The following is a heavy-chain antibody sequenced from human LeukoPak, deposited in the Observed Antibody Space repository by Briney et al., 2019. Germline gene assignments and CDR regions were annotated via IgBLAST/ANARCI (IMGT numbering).Heavy chain of an antibody. CDR1: GGSISSYY. D-gene: IGHD3-22*01. CDR3: ARDGDSSGYYYGGSGAFDI. Sequence: SETLSLTCTVSGGSISSYYWSWIRQPPGKGLEWIGYIYYSGSTYYNPSLKSRVTISVDTSKNQFSLKLSSVTAADTAVYYCARDGDSSGYYYGGSGAFDIWGQGTMVTVSS. J-gene: IGHJ3*02. CDR2: IYYSGST. V-gene: IGHV4-59*12.